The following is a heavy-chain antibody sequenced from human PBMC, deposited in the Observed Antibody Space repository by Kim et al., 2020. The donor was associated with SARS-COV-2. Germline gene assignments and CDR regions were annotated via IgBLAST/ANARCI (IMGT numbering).Heavy chain of an antibody. D-gene: IGHD1-26*01. V-gene: IGHV4-34*01. CDR1: GGSFSGYY. CDR3: AREIRPTSSPRSYLMWGGYFDC. Sequence: SETLSLTCAVYGGSFSGYYWSWIRQPPGKGLEWIGEINHSGSTNYNPSLKSRVTISVDTSKNQFSLKLSSVTAADTAVYYCAREIRPTSSPRSYLMWGGYFDCWGQGTLVTVSS. CDR2: INHSGST. J-gene: IGHJ4*02.